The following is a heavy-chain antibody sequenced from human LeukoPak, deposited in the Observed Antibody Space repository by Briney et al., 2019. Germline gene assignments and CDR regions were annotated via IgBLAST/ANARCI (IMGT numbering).Heavy chain of an antibody. J-gene: IGHJ6*02. V-gene: IGHV3-48*01. Sequence: GGSLRLSCAASGFTFSSYSMNWVRQAPGKGLEWGSYIISSSTIYYADSVKGRFTISRDNAKNSLYLQMNSMRAEDTAVYYCARGGYDRYSGMDVWGQGTTVTVSS. CDR1: GFTFSSYS. CDR2: IISSSTI. D-gene: IGHD5-12*01. CDR3: ARGGYDRYSGMDV.